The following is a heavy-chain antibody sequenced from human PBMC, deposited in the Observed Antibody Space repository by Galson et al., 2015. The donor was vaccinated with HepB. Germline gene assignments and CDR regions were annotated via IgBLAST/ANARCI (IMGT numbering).Heavy chain of an antibody. J-gene: IGHJ6*02. CDR3: ARDSRNSKDYWGQGTLVTYYDFWSGPTYYYYGMDV. CDR2: INSDGSST. V-gene: IGHV3-74*01. CDR1: GFTFSTYW. Sequence: SLRLSCAASGFTFSTYWMHWVRQAPGKGLVWVSRINSDGSSTIYADSVKGRFTISRDNAKNTLYLQMNSLRAEDTAVYYCARDSRNSKDYWGQGTLVTYYDFWSGPTYYYYGMDVWGQGTTVTVSS. D-gene: IGHD3-3*01.